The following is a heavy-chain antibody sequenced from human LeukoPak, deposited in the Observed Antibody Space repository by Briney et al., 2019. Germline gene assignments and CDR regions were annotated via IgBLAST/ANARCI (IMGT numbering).Heavy chain of an antibody. D-gene: IGHD6-19*01. CDR2: ISGSSSYK. CDR1: GFTFSRYS. V-gene: IGHV3-21*01. Sequence: PGGSLRLSCAASGFTFSRYSMNWVRQAPGKGLEWVSSISGSSSYKYYADSVKGRFTISRDNAKNSLYLQMNSLRAEDTAVYYCAKAISGWYVVGYFQHWGQGTLVTVSS. J-gene: IGHJ1*01. CDR3: AKAISGWYVVGYFQH.